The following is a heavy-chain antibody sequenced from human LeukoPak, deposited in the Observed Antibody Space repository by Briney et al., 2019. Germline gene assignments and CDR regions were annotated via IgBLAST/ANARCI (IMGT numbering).Heavy chain of an antibody. Sequence: SETLSLTCTVSGGSISSYYWTWIRQPAGKGLEWIGRIFSSGSTNYNPSLKSRVTMSVDTSKNQSSLKLSSVTAADTAVYYCARVDSSGYYIDYWGQGTLVTVSS. CDR3: ARVDSSGYYIDY. CDR1: GGSISSYY. D-gene: IGHD3-22*01. J-gene: IGHJ4*02. CDR2: IFSSGST. V-gene: IGHV4-4*07.